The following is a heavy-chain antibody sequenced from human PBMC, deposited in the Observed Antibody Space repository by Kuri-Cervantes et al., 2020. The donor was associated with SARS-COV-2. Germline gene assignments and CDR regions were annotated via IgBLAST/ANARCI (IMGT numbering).Heavy chain of an antibody. CDR3: ARDRQWLGSTSFDY. CDR1: GFTFSSYA. V-gene: IGHV3-30*14. Sequence: GESLKISCAASGFTFSSYAMRWVRQAPGKGLEWVAVISYDGSNKYYADSVKGRFTISRDNSKNTLYLQMNSLRAEDTAVYYCARDRQWLGSTSFDYWGQGTLVTVSS. D-gene: IGHD6-19*01. CDR2: ISYDGSNK. J-gene: IGHJ4*02.